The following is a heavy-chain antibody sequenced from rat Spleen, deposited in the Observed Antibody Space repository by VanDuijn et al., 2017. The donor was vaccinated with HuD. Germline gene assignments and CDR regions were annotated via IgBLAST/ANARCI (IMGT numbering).Heavy chain of an antibody. J-gene: IGHJ2*01. D-gene: IGHD1-12*01. CDR1: GFSLTSYH. CDR3: VRANRESYAHFDY. CDR2: IWSGGST. V-gene: IGHV2-43*01. Sequence: QVQLKESGPGLVQPSQTLSLTCTVSGFSLTSYHVSWVRQPPGKGLEWMGVIWSGGSTAYHSSFNSRLSVSRDISMSQVFLRMSSLQTEDTATYYCVRANRESYAHFDYWGQGVMVTVSS.